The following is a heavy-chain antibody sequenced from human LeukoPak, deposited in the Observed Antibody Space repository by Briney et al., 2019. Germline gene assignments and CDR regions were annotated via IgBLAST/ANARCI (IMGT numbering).Heavy chain of an antibody. CDR1: GGSITNDY. CDR2: ISYSGTT. D-gene: IGHD1-14*01. CDR3: ARLRYGDTWVDS. V-gene: IGHV4-59*01. Sequence: SETLSLTCTVSGGSITNDYWSWIRQPPGKGLEWIGYISYSGTTNYIPSLKSRVTISVDTSKNHFSLRLSSMTAADTAVYYCARLRYGDTWVDSWGQGSLVTVSS. J-gene: IGHJ5*01.